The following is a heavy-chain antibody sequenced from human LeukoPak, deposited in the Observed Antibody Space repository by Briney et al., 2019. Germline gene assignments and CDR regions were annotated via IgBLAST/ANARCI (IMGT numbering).Heavy chain of an antibody. Sequence: ASVKVSCKASGYTLTSYGISLVRQAPGQGLEWMGWISAYNGNTNYAQKLQGRVTMTTDTSTSTAYMELRSLRSDDTAVYYRARDNLYYYWAIWDYWGQGTLVTVSS. CDR2: ISAYNGNT. V-gene: IGHV1-18*01. CDR3: ARDNLYYYWAIWDY. J-gene: IGHJ4*02. D-gene: IGHD3-22*01. CDR1: GYTLTSYG.